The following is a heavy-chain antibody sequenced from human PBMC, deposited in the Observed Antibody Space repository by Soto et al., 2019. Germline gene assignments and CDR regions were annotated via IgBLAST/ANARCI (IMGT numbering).Heavy chain of an antibody. D-gene: IGHD1-26*01. J-gene: IGHJ3*01. Sequence: QVQLVQSGAAVRKPGSSVKVSCKASGGTFTKYAITWVRQAPRQGLEWMGGIVPLPGTTNYAQKFRGRVSISAEESKSTGYCELGRMRSEDTAVYYWASGVGGLGGTTGWPDYAFAVLGQGTMVIVSS. CDR2: IVPLPGTT. CDR1: GGTFTKYA. CDR3: ASGVGGLGGTTGWPDYAFAV. V-gene: IGHV1-69*01.